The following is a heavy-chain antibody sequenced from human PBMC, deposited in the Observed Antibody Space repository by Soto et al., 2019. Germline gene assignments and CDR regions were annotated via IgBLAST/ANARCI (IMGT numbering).Heavy chain of an antibody. CDR2: TYYRSHWYN. D-gene: IGHD6-6*01. Sequence: SQTLSVTCANSGDSVSSNSGAWNWIRQSPSRGLEWLGRTYYRSHWYNDFAVSVKSRVTIDPDTSKNQFSLQLNSVTPEDTAVYYCVRQYRDSQYYSGLDVWGQGTTVTVSS. J-gene: IGHJ6*02. CDR1: GDSVSSNSGA. CDR3: VRQYRDSQYYSGLDV. V-gene: IGHV6-1*01.